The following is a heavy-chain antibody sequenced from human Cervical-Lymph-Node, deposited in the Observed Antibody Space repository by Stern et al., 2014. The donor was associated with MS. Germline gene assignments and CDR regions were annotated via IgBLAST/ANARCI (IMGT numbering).Heavy chain of an antibody. CDR1: GGAFDTFD. D-gene: IGHD3-10*01. Sequence: QVQLEQSAPEVKKPGSTVKVSCNASGGAFDTFDISWVRQAPRQGSEPMVQIIPASGTTEYLQTFLGSVTTNGVMYTSTSYMEMTNLRSEDTAVYYCAREISSLALDVWGQGTTVTVS. J-gene: IGHJ6*02. CDR2: IIPASGTT. V-gene: IGHV1-69*06. CDR3: AREISSLALDV.